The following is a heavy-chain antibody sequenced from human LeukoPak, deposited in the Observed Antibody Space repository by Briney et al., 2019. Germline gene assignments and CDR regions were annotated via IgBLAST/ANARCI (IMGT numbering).Heavy chain of an antibody. CDR1: GFTFSSYG. Sequence: GGSLRLSCAASGFTFSSYGMHCVRQAPGKGLEWVAFIRYDGSGKYYADSVKGRFTISRDNSKNTLYLQMNSLRAEDTAVYYCAKGGYHGSGELDYWGQGALVTVSS. CDR3: AKGGYHGSGELDY. CDR2: IRYDGSGK. J-gene: IGHJ4*02. D-gene: IGHD3-10*01. V-gene: IGHV3-30*02.